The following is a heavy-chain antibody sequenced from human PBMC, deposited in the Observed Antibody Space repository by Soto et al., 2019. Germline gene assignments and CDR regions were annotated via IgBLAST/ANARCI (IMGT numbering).Heavy chain of an antibody. Sequence: SVQVSCQASGGTFSSYAISWVRQAPGQGLEWMGGIIPIFGTANYAQKFQGRVTITADESTSTAYMELSSLRSEDTAVYYCARVVSPYGDYLLDYWGQGTLVTGSS. J-gene: IGHJ4*02. D-gene: IGHD4-17*01. CDR1: GGTFSSYA. CDR2: IIPIFGTA. V-gene: IGHV1-69*13. CDR3: ARVVSPYGDYLLDY.